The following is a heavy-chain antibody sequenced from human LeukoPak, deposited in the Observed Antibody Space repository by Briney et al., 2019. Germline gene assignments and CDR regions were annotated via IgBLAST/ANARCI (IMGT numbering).Heavy chain of an antibody. CDR3: ARGLGYSYESNWFDP. CDR2: IYTSGST. D-gene: IGHD5-18*01. V-gene: IGHV4-4*07. CDR1: GGSIGSYY. Sequence: SETLSLTCTVSGGSIGSYYWSWIRQPAGKGPEWIGRIYTSGSTNYNPSLKSRVSMSVDTSKNQFSLKLSSVTAADTAVYYCARGLGYSYESNWFDPWGQGTLVTVSS. J-gene: IGHJ5*02.